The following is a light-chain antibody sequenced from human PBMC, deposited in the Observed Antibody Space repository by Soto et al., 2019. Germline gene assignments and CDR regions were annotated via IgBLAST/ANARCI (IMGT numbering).Light chain of an antibody. Sequence: EIVMTQSPATLPVSPGERATLSCRASQSVSSKLAWYQQKPGQAPRLLIYGASTRATGIPARFSGSGSGTEFTLTISSLQSEDFAVYYCQHYNNWPPYTFGQGTKLEIK. V-gene: IGKV3-15*01. CDR3: QHYNNWPPYT. J-gene: IGKJ2*01. CDR1: QSVSSK. CDR2: GAS.